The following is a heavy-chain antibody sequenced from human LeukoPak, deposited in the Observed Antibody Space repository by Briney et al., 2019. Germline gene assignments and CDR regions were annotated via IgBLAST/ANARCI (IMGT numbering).Heavy chain of an antibody. D-gene: IGHD3-22*01. J-gene: IGHJ4*02. Sequence: ASVKVSCKASGYTFTTYGISWVRQAPGQGLEWMGWISGYNGDTNYAQKFQGRVTMTTDTSTSTAYMELRSLRSDDTAVYYCARDRQLRYDSSDYTDSWGQGTLVTVSS. CDR2: ISGYNGDT. CDR3: ARDRQLRYDSSDYTDS. CDR1: GYTFTTYG. V-gene: IGHV1-18*01.